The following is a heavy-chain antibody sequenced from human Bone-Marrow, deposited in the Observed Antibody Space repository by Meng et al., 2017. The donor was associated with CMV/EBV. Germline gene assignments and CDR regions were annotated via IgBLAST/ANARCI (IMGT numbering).Heavy chain of an antibody. J-gene: IGHJ4*02. CDR3: ARDRDLIFDS. V-gene: IGHV1-69*04. CDR1: GGTFSRNT. CDR2: FIPMVDIA. Sequence: SVKVSCKASGGTFSRNTFNWVRQAPGQGLEWMGRFIPMVDIAVYAQTFQGRVTITADKSTSTTYMELSSLRSEDTAVYFCARDRDLIFDSWGQGKLVTVSS. D-gene: IGHD2-8*01.